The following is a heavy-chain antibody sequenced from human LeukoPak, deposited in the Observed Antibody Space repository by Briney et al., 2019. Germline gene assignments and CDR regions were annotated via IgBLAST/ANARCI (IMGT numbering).Heavy chain of an antibody. V-gene: IGHV3-53*01. CDR1: GFTVSSNY. Sequence: PGGSLRLSCAASGFTVSSNYMSWVRQAPGKGLEWVSVIYSGGSTYYADSVKGRFTISRDNSKNTLYLHMNSLRAEDTAVYYCARKSSGSYDYYFDYWGQGTLVTVSP. CDR2: IYSGGST. J-gene: IGHJ4*02. CDR3: ARKSSGSYDYYFDY. D-gene: IGHD1-26*01.